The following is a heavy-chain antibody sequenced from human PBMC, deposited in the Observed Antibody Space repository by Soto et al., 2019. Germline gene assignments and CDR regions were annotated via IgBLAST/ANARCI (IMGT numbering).Heavy chain of an antibody. Sequence: GGSLTLSCAASGFSLSDYVMHWVRQEPGEGLAGVAVRWYHGRDTFYTQSVKGRFTISIDNSKNTLFLQMSSLRAADTAVYYCARDQVGQSGNFIYDDWGMGALVTVS. V-gene: IGHV3-33*01. J-gene: IGHJ4*02. D-gene: IGHD3-3*01. CDR3: ARDQVGQSGNFIYDD. CDR1: GFSLSDYV. CDR2: RWYHGRDT.